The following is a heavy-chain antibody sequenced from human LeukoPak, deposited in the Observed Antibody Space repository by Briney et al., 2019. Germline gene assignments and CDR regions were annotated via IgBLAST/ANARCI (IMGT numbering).Heavy chain of an antibody. Sequence: ASVKVSCKASGYTFNSDYIHWVRQAPGQGLEWMGIINPSGTNTNYAQKFQGRVTMTRDTSTSTVYMELSSLRSEDTAVYYCARDPSMVRGENTPYFDYWGQGTLVTVSS. D-gene: IGHD3-10*01. CDR2: INPSGTNT. CDR1: GYTFNSDY. CDR3: ARDPSMVRGENTPYFDY. V-gene: IGHV1-46*02. J-gene: IGHJ4*02.